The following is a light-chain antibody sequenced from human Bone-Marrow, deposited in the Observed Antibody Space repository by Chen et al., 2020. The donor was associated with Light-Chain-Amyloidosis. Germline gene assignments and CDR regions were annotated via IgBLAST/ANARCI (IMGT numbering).Light chain of an antibody. Sequence: QSALTQPASVSGSPGQSITISCTATSIDVGGYKYVSWYQQHPGKAPKVMIYDVSNRPSGVSNRFSGSKSGNTASLTISGLQAEDEAEYFCSSYTRSNTVVFGGGTKLTVL. J-gene: IGLJ2*01. CDR2: DVS. V-gene: IGLV2-14*03. CDR1: SIDVGGYKY. CDR3: SSYTRSNTVV.